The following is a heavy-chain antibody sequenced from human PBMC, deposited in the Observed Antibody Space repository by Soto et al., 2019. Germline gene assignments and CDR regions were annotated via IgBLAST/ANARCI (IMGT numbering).Heavy chain of an antibody. CDR2: IYYSGST. CDR3: ARGNLIGYCSSTSCPPAWFDP. D-gene: IGHD2-2*01. V-gene: IGHV4-59*01. J-gene: IGHJ5*02. CDR1: GGSISSYY. Sequence: LSLTCTVSGGSISSYYWSWIRQPPGKGLEWIGYIYYSGSTNYNPSLKSRVTISVDTSKNQFSLKLSSVTAADTAVYYCARGNLIGYCSSTSCPPAWFDPWGQGTLVTVSS.